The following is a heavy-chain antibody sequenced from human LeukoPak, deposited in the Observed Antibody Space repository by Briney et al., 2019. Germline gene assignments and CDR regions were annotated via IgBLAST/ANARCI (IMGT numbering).Heavy chain of an antibody. D-gene: IGHD6-6*01. Sequence: GASVKVSCKASGGTFSSYAISWVRQAPGQGLEWMGGIIPIFGTANYAQKFQGRVTITADESTSTAYMELSSLRSEDTAVYYCARDARSSSHLDYWGQGTLVIVSS. CDR3: ARDARSSSHLDY. CDR2: IIPIFGTA. V-gene: IGHV1-69*13. J-gene: IGHJ4*02. CDR1: GGTFSSYA.